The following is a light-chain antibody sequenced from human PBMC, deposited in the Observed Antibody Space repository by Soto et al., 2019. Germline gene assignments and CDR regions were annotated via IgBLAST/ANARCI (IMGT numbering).Light chain of an antibody. V-gene: IGKV2-30*01. J-gene: IGKJ1*01. Sequence: DVVMTQFPLSLPVTLGQPASIFCRSSQGLVYSDGNTDLNWFQQRPGPSPRRIIYKVSNLDSGVPERFSGSGSCTEFTLKISTVEAEDVGLYFCMHGNVTWTCDQGTKVEIK. CDR1: QGLVYSDGNTD. CDR3: MHGNVTWT. CDR2: KVS.